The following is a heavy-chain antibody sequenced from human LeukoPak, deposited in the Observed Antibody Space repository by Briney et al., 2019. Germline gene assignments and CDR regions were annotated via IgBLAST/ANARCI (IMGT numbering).Heavy chain of an antibody. J-gene: IGHJ4*02. CDR1: GFTVSSNY. D-gene: IGHD3-9*01. V-gene: IGHV3-66*01. CDR3: ARGGAQTYYEILTGYYNAPRYYFDY. CDR2: IYSGGST. Sequence: PGGSLRLSCAASGFTVSSNYMSWVRQAPGKGLEWVSVIYSGGSTYYADSVKGRFTISRDNSKNTLYLQMNSLRAEDTAVYYCARGGAQTYYEILTGYYNAPRYYFDYWGQGTLVTVSS.